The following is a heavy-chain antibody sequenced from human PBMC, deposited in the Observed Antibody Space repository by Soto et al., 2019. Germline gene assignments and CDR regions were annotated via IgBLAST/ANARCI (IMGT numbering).Heavy chain of an antibody. V-gene: IGHV1-8*01. Sequence: ASVKVYCKASGYTFTSYDINWVRLATGKGLEWMGWMNPNSGNTGYAQKFQGRVTMTRNTSISTAYMELSSLRSEDTAVYYCARGGVIAARPDVWGKGTTVTVSS. CDR2: MNPNSGNT. J-gene: IGHJ6*04. CDR1: GYTFTSYD. D-gene: IGHD6-6*01. CDR3: ARGGVIAARPDV.